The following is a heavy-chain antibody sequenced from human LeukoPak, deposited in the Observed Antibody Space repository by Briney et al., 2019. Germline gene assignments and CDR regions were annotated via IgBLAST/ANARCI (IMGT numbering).Heavy chain of an antibody. D-gene: IGHD3-10*01. V-gene: IGHV1-46*01. CDR2: INPSGGST. J-gene: IGHJ3*02. Sequence: ASVKVSCKASGYTFTSYYMHWLRQAPGQGLEWMGIINPSGGSTSYAQKFQGRVTMTRDTSTSTVYMELSSLRSEDTAVYYCARDPLPGGSGDAFDIWGQGTMVTVSS. CDR1: GYTFTSYY. CDR3: ARDPLPGGSGDAFDI.